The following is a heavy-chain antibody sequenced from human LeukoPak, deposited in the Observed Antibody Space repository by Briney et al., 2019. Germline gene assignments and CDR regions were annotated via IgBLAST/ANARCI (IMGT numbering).Heavy chain of an antibody. J-gene: IGHJ5*02. CDR3: AKCPERIVVRWFDP. CDR2: MSGSGGST. D-gene: IGHD2-2*01. CDR1: GFTFSNYA. V-gene: IGHV3-23*01. Sequence: GGSLRLSCTASGFTFSNYAMSWVRQAPGKGLEWVSTMSGSGGSTYYADSVKGRFTISRDNSKNTLYLQMNSLRAEDTAVYYCAKCPERIVVRWFDPWGQGTLVTVSS.